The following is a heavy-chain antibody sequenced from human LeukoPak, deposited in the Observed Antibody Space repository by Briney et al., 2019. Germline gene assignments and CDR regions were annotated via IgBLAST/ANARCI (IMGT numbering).Heavy chain of an antibody. Sequence: GGSLRLSCAASGFTFSSYEMNWVRQAPGKGLEWVSYISSSGSTTYYADSVKGRFTISRDNAKNSLYLQMNSLRAEDTAVYYCARALRSEDAFDIWGQGTMVTVSS. V-gene: IGHV3-48*03. J-gene: IGHJ3*02. CDR3: ARALRSEDAFDI. D-gene: IGHD1-14*01. CDR1: GFTFSSYE. CDR2: ISSSGSTT.